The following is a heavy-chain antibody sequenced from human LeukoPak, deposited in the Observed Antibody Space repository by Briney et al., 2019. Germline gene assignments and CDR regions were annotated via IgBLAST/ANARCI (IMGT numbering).Heavy chain of an antibody. CDR3: AKQGATTVKRGVWFDP. J-gene: IGHJ5*02. V-gene: IGHV3-23*01. CDR2: ISGSRGST. D-gene: IGHD4-17*01. Sequence: GRSLRPSLSASGFTFISNGMRSVRQAPRNGLGWVSAISGSRGSTYYEDSVKGWFTISRDNSKNTLYLQMNSLRAEDTAVYYCAKQGATTVKRGVWFDPWGQGTLVTVSS. CDR1: GFTFISNG.